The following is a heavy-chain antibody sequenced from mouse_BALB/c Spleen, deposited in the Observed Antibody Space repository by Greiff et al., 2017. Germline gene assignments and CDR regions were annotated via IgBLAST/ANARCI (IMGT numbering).Heavy chain of an antibody. D-gene: IGHD2-3*01. V-gene: IGHV2-9*02. CDR2: IWAGGST. CDR1: GFSLTSYG. Sequence: QVQLQQSGPGLVAPSQSLSITCTVSGFSLTSYGVHWVRQPPGKGLEWLGVIWAGGSTNYNSALMSRLSISKDNSKSQVFLKMNSLQTDDTAMYYCAIYDGYPSFAYWGQGTLVTVSA. J-gene: IGHJ3*01. CDR3: AIYDGYPSFAY.